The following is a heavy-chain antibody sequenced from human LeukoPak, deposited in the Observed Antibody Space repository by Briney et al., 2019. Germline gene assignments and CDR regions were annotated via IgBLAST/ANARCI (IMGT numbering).Heavy chain of an antibody. CDR1: GGSISSYY. CDR3: ARYSGTYYSPLDI. V-gene: IGHV4-59*01. D-gene: IGHD1-26*01. Sequence: EASETLSLTCTVSGGSISSYYWSWIRQPPGKGLEWIGYIYYSGTTNSNPSLKGRVTISVDTSKNHFSLKLSSVTAADTAVYYCARYSGTYYSPLDIWGQGTMVTVSS. J-gene: IGHJ3*02. CDR2: IYYSGTT.